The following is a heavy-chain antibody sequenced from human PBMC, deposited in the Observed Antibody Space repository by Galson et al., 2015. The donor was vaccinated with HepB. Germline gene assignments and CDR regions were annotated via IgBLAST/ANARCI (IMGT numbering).Heavy chain of an antibody. D-gene: IGHD6-19*01. V-gene: IGHV3-30*04. CDR2: ISYDGTNK. CDR1: GFTFINYA. J-gene: IGHJ4*02. CDR3: ARGGGGQQAPYSSGWYYFDY. Sequence: SLRLSCAASGFTFINYAMHWVRQAPGKGLEWVAVISYDGTNKYYADSVKGRFTISRDNSKNTLYLQMNTLRTEDTAVYYCARGGGGQQAPYSSGWYYFDYWGQGTLVTVSS.